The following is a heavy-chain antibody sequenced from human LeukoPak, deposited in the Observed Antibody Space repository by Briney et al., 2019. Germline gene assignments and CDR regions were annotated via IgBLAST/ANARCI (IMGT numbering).Heavy chain of an antibody. Sequence: SVKVSCKASGGTLSSYAISWVRQAPGQGLEWMGRIIPIFGIANYAQKFQGRVTITADKSTSTAYMELSSLRSEDTAVYYCALAVVTATTLRYFDLWGRGTLVTVSS. CDR3: ALAVVTATTLRYFDL. CDR2: IIPIFGIA. CDR1: GGTLSSYA. D-gene: IGHD2-21*02. J-gene: IGHJ2*01. V-gene: IGHV1-69*04.